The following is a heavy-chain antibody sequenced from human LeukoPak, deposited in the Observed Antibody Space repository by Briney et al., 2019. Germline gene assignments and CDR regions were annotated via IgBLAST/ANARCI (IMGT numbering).Heavy chain of an antibody. V-gene: IGHV4-31*03. CDR2: IYYSGST. J-gene: IGHJ6*04. D-gene: IGHD2-2*02. CDR1: GGSISSGDYY. Sequence: PSETLSLTCTVSGGSISSGDYYWSWIRQHPGEGLEWIGYIYYSGSTYYNPSLKSRVTISVDTSKNQFSLKLSSVTAADTAVYYCASSTTCYTCGLDVWGKGTTVTVSS. CDR3: ASSTTCYTCGLDV.